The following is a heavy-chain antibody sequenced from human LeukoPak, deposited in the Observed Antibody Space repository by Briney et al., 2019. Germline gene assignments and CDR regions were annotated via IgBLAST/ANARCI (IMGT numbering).Heavy chain of an antibody. CDR1: GGSFSGYY. J-gene: IGHJ4*02. D-gene: IGHD6-13*01. CDR3: AKVRYSSSWSSDY. CDR2: VNHSGST. Sequence: SPSETLSLTCAVYGGSFSGYYWSWIRQPPGKGLEWIGEVNHSGSTNYNPSLKSRVTISVDTSKNQFSLKLSSVTAADTAVYYCAKVRYSSSWSSDYWGQGTLVTVSS. V-gene: IGHV4-34*01.